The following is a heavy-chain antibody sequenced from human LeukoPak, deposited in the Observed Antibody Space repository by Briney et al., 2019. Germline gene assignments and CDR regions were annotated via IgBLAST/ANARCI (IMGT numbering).Heavy chain of an antibody. CDR1: GFTFSNYE. CDR3: ARGSPGY. V-gene: IGHV3-48*03. J-gene: IGHJ4*02. Sequence: GGSLRLSCAASGFTFSNYEMNWVRQAPGKGLEWVSYITSSGNTIYYANSVKGRFTISRDNAKNSLYLQMNSLRAEDTAVYYCARGSPGYWGQGTLVTVSS. CDR2: ITSSGNTI.